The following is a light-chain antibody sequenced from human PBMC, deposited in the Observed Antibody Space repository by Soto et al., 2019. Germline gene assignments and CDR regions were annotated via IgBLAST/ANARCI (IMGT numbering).Light chain of an antibody. CDR2: DAS. J-gene: IGKJ5*01. V-gene: IGKV3-15*01. CDR1: QSVTSN. CDR3: QHYNNWPPIT. Sequence: EIVLTQSPGTLSLSPGERATLSCWASQSVTSNYLAWFQQKPGQAPRLLIYDASTRATGIPARFSGSGSGTEFTLTISSLHSEDFAVYYCQHYNNWPPITFGQGTRLEIK.